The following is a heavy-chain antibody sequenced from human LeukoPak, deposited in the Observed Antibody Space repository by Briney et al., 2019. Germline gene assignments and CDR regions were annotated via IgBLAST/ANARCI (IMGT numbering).Heavy chain of an antibody. J-gene: IGHJ3*01. Sequence: GGSLRLSCATSGFTFNNNAMSWVRQAPGKGLEWVSAINGGGDATEYADSVKGRFTISKDNSKNTLYLQMNSLRPDDTAVYYCARCTASCYANAFDVWGQGTLLTVSS. CDR1: GFTFNNNA. V-gene: IGHV3-23*01. D-gene: IGHD2-2*01. CDR2: INGGGDAT. CDR3: ARCTASCYANAFDV.